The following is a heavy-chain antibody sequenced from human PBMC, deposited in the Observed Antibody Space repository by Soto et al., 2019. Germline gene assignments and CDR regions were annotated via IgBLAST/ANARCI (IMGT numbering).Heavy chain of an antibody. CDR2: IDPSDSYT. Sequence: GESLKISCKGSGYSFTSYWTSWVRQMPGKGLEWMGRIDPSDSYTNYSPSFQGHVTISADKSISTAYLQWSSLKASDTAMYYCARPRLQRDSSSSPYYYYGMDVWGQGTTVTVSS. CDR1: GYSFTSYW. J-gene: IGHJ6*02. V-gene: IGHV5-10-1*01. CDR3: ARPRLQRDSSSSPYYYYGMDV. D-gene: IGHD6-6*01.